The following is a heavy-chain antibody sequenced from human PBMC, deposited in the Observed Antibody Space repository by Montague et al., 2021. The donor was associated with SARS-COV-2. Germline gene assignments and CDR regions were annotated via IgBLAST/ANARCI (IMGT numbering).Heavy chain of an antibody. CDR1: GFTFSSYA. CDR3: ARDVPHYYGSGSYGYYYGIDV. D-gene: IGHD3-10*01. Sequence: SLRLSCAASGFTFSSYAMYWVRQAPGKGLEWVAVISYAGSNKSYVDSVKGRFTISRDNSKNTLYLQMNSLRSEDTAVYYCARDVPHYYGSGSYGYYYGIDVWGQGTTVTVSS. V-gene: IGHV3-30*04. J-gene: IGHJ6*02. CDR2: ISYAGSNK.